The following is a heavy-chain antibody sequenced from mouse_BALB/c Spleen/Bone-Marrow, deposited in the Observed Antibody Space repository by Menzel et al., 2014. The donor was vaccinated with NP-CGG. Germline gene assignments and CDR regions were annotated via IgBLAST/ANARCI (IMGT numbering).Heavy chain of an antibody. Sequence: VQLQQSGPGLVAPSQSLSITCTVSGFSLTSYGVHWVRQPPEKGLEWLGLIWAGGSTNYNSALMSRLSISKDNSKSQVFLKMNSLQTDDTAMYYCARKDYGSRGGYFDVWGAGTTVTVSS. CDR2: IWAGGST. CDR3: ARKDYGSRGGYFDV. J-gene: IGHJ1*01. D-gene: IGHD1-1*01. V-gene: IGHV2-9*02. CDR1: GFSLTSYG.